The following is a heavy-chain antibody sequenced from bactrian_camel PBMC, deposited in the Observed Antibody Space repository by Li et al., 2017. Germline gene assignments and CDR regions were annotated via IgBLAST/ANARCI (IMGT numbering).Heavy chain of an antibody. D-gene: IGHD5*01. CDR1: GDSSSTIC. V-gene: IGHV3S53*01. CDR2: IDDRGGT. J-gene: IGHJ4*01. Sequence: HVQLVESGGGSVQAGGSLTLSCVASGDSSSTICMGWFRQAPGEGREGVARIDDRGGTWYTDSVKGRFTISRDNAKNTLYLQMNSLKPEDTGIYVCAARFCWGDEYAYWGQGTQVTVS. CDR3: AARFCWGDEYAY.